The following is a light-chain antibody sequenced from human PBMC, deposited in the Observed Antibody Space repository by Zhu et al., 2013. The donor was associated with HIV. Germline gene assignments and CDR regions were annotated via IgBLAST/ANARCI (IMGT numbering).Light chain of an antibody. CDR1: QSVGIS. CDR2: DAS. Sequence: EVVLTQSPATLSLSPGERATLSCRASQSVGISLAWYQQKPGQAPRLLIHDASDRATGIPDRFSGSGSGTDFTLTISRLEPEDFAVYYCQQYGSSSWTFGQGPRW. J-gene: IGKJ1*01. V-gene: IGKV3-20*01. CDR3: QQYGSSSWT.